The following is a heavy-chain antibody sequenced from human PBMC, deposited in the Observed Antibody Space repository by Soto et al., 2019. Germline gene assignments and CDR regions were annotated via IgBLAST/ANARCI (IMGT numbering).Heavy chain of an antibody. J-gene: IGHJ4*02. CDR1: GFTFSSYA. Sequence: EVQLLESGGGLVQPGGSLRLSCAASGFTFSSYAMSWVRQAPGKGLEWVSAISGSGGSTYYADSVKGPFTISRDNSKNTLYLQMNSLRAEDTAVYYCAKDSRDSGSYYVDGYWGQGTLVTVSS. D-gene: IGHD1-26*01. CDR3: AKDSRDSGSYYVDGY. V-gene: IGHV3-23*01. CDR2: ISGSGGST.